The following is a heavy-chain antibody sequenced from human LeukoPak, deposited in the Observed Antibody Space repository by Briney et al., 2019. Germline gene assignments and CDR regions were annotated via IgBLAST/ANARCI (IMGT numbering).Heavy chain of an antibody. CDR1: GFTFSSYA. D-gene: IGHD3-10*01. Sequence: GSLRLSCAASGFTFSSYAMNWIRQPPGKGLEWIGNIYYRGSTYYNSSLKSRVSISVDTSKNYFSLKVSSVTAADTAVYYCARLFLRFGEFSFDYWGQGTLVTVSS. J-gene: IGHJ4*02. CDR3: ARLFLRFGEFSFDY. CDR2: IYYRGST. V-gene: IGHV4-39*02.